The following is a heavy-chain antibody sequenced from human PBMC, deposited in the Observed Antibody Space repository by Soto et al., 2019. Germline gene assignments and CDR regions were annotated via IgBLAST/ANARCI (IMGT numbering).Heavy chain of an antibody. J-gene: IGHJ4*02. CDR3: ARDNQYQLLFMRSSRLDFDY. D-gene: IGHD2-2*01. Sequence: QVQLVESGGGVVQPGRSLRLSCAASGFTFSSYAMHWVRQAPGKGLEWVAVISYDGSNKYYADSVKGRFTISRDNSKNTLYLQMNSLRAEDTAVYYCARDNQYQLLFMRSSRLDFDYWGQGTLVTVSS. CDR1: GFTFSSYA. V-gene: IGHV3-30-3*01. CDR2: ISYDGSNK.